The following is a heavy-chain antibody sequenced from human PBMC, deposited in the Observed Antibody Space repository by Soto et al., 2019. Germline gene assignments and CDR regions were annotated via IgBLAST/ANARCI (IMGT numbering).Heavy chain of an antibody. CDR3: MRGDVVWLDDLRQGELDP. V-gene: IGHV1-18*01. CDR1: GYSFTSYG. D-gene: IGHD6-19*01. CDR2: ISTYNGNT. J-gene: IGHJ5*02. Sequence: QVHMVQSGAEVKKPGASVKVACKASGYSFTSYGVSWVRQAPGQGLEWMGWISTYNGNTNYAKKFQDRVKMTADTSTSTAYMELGSLRSDDAASYYCMRGDVVWLDDLRQGELDPWGQGTLVTVSA.